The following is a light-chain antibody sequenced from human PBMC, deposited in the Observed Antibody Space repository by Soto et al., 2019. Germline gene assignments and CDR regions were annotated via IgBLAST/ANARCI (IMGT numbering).Light chain of an antibody. CDR1: QSISSW. CDR3: QQYNSYAKT. Sequence: DIQMTQSPSTLSAFVGDRVTITCRASQSISSWLAWYQQKPGKAPKLLIYDASSLESGVPSRFSGSGSGTEFTITISSLQPDDFATYSCQQYNSYAKTFGQGPKVEI. J-gene: IGKJ1*01. CDR2: DAS. V-gene: IGKV1-5*01.